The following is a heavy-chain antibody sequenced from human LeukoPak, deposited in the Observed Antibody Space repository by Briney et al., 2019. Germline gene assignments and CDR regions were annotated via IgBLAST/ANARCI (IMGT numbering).Heavy chain of an antibody. V-gene: IGHV7-4-1*02. CDR3: ARGEGDYPSDAFDI. J-gene: IGHJ3*02. D-gene: IGHD3-16*01. Sequence: GASVKVSCKASGYTFTGYAMNWVRQAPGQGLEWMGWINTNTGNPTYAQGFTGRFVFSLDTSVSTAYLQISSLKAEDTAVYYCARGEGDYPSDAFDIWGQGTMVTVSS. CDR1: GYTFTGYA. CDR2: INTNTGNP.